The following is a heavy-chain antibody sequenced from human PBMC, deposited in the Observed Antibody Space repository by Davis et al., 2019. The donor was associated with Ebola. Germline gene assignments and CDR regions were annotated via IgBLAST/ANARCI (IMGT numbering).Heavy chain of an antibody. CDR2: ISFRSSTI. D-gene: IGHD2-2*01. V-gene: IGHV3-48*02. CDR3: ARDRYCGSTSCYLGLDY. CDR1: GFTLSSYS. J-gene: IGHJ4*02. Sequence: GESLKISCAASGFTLSSYSMNWVRQAPGKGLEWVSYISFRSSTIYYADSVKGRFTISRDTAQNSLSLQMNSLRDEDTAVYYCARDRYCGSTSCYLGLDYWGQGTLVTVSS.